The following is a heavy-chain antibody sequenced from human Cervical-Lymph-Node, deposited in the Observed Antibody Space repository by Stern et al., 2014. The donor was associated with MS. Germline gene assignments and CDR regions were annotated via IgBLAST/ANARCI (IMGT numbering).Heavy chain of an antibody. J-gene: IGHJ6*02. V-gene: IGHV5-51*03. CDR3: ARPPPRRKWDDPNYGMDV. Sequence: EVQLVESGAEVKKPGESLKISCKGSGYTFTNNWIAWVRQMPGKGLEWMGIIYPDDSDIRYSPSLQGQVTISADKSIRTAYLHWSSLKPADSAVYYWARPPPRRKWDDPNYGMDVWGQGTTVTVSS. CDR2: IYPDDSDI. CDR1: GYTFTNNW. D-gene: IGHD1-1*01.